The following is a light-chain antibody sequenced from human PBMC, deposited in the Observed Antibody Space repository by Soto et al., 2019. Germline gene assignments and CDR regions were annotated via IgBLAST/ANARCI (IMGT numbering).Light chain of an antibody. CDR1: QSVSTNY. J-gene: IGKJ1*01. CDR2: GAS. CDR3: QQYGSSPPT. V-gene: IGKV3-20*01. Sequence: EIVLTQSPGTLSLSPGERATLSCRASQSVSTNYLAWYQRKPGQAPRLLIYGASSRATDIPNRFSGSGSGTDFTLTITRPKAEDFAVYYCQQYGSSPPTFGQGTKVDIK.